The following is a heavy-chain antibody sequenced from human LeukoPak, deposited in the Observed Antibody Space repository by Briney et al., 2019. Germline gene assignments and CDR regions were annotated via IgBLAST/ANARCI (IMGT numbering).Heavy chain of an antibody. CDR3: EXXXXXAXAYYYYYMDV. CDR1: GYTFTSYG. J-gene: IGHJ6*03. CDR2: ISAYNGNT. Sequence: XXSXXAXGYTFTSYGISWVRQAPGQGLEWMGWISAYNGNTNYAQKLQGRVTMTTDTSTSTAYMELRSLRSDDTAVYYCEXXXXXAXAYYYYYMDVWGKGTTVTISS. V-gene: IGHV1-18*01.